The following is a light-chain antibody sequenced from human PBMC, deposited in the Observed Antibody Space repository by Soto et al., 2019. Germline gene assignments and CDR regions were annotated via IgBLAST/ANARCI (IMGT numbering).Light chain of an antibody. Sequence: QSALTQPPSASGSPGQSVTISCTGTSSDVGGYNYVSWYQQHPGKAPKLMIFAVSKRPSGVPDRFSGSKSGNTASLTVSGLQAEDEADYYCSLYAGVLNWVFGGGTKLTVL. CDR1: SSDVGGYNY. CDR3: SLYAGVLNWV. V-gene: IGLV2-8*01. CDR2: AVS. J-gene: IGLJ2*01.